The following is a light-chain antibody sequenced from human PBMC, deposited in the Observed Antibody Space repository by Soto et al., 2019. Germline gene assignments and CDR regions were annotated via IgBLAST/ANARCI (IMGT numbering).Light chain of an antibody. CDR1: QTISSW. CDR3: QQYNAFSWT. J-gene: IGKJ1*01. V-gene: IGKV1-5*03. Sequence: DIQMTQSPSTLSGSVGDRVTITCRASQTISSWLAWYEQKPGKAPERLIYDASRLQSEVPSRFSGSGSGTEFTLTISSLQPDDFATYYCQQYNAFSWTFGRGTKVDI. CDR2: DAS.